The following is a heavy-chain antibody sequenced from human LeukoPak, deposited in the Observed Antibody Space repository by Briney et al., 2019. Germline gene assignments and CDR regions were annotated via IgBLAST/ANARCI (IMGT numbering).Heavy chain of an antibody. CDR3: ARARLDSIVVVPAAIRNNWLDP. J-gene: IGHJ5*02. D-gene: IGHD2-2*02. V-gene: IGHV4-34*01. CDR1: GVSFSGYY. CDR2: INHSGST. Sequence: SETLSLTCAAYGVSFSGYYWSWIRQPPGKGLEWIGEINHSGSTNYNPSLKSRVTISVDTSKNQFSLKLVSVTAADTAVYYCARARLDSIVVVPAAIRNNWLDPWGQGTLVTVSS.